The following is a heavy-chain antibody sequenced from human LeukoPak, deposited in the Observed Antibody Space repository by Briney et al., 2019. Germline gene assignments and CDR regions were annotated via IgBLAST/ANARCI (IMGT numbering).Heavy chain of an antibody. J-gene: IGHJ5*02. Sequence: GGSLRLSCAASGFTFSSYAMSWVRQAPGKGPEWVGRIKSKGDGGATDYPAPVKGRFIISRDDSRNTLYLQMNSLRAEDTAVYYCAVYGSGLNPWGQGTLVTVSS. D-gene: IGHD3-10*01. CDR2: IKSKGDGGAT. V-gene: IGHV3-15*01. CDR1: GFTFSSYA. CDR3: AVYGSGLNP.